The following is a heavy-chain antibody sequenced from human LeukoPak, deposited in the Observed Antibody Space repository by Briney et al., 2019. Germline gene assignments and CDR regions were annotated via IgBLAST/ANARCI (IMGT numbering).Heavy chain of an antibody. D-gene: IGHD6-13*01. Sequence: PGGSLRLSCAASGFTVSSNYMSWVRQAPGKGLEGVSVVYRAGRTYYADSVKGLFTISRDNSKNTMYLQMNSLRAEDTAVYYCARDLEVRGGAAAGRPYYYYYAMDVWGQGTTVTVSS. CDR2: VYRAGRT. V-gene: IGHV3-53*01. J-gene: IGHJ6*02. CDR3: ARDLEVRGGAAAGRPYYYYYAMDV. CDR1: GFTVSSNY.